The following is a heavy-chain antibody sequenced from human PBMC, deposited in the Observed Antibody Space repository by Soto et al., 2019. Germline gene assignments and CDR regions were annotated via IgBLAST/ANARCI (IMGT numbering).Heavy chain of an antibody. D-gene: IGHD6-19*01. CDR3: ARAVAVPADFDY. V-gene: IGHV1-3*01. J-gene: IGHJ4*02. CDR1: GYTFTGYA. Sequence: ASVKVACKASGYTFTGYAMHWVRQAPGQRLEWMGWINAGNGNTKYSQRFQGRVTITRDTSASTAYMELSSLRSEDTAVYYCARAVAVPADFDYWGQGTLVTVSS. CDR2: INAGNGNT.